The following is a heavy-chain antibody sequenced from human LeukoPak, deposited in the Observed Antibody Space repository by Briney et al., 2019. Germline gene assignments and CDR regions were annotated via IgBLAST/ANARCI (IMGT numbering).Heavy chain of an antibody. CDR2: IYYSGST. D-gene: IGHD3-22*01. V-gene: IGHV4-31*03. J-gene: IGHJ4*02. Sequence: SSQTLSLTCTVSGGSISSGGYYWSWIRQHPGKGLEWIGYIYYSGSTYYNPSLKSRVTISVDTSKNQFSLKLSSVTAADTAVYYCASGGTDYYDSSGLLGYWGQGTLVTVSS. CDR3: ASGGTDYYDSSGLLGY. CDR1: GGSISSGGYY.